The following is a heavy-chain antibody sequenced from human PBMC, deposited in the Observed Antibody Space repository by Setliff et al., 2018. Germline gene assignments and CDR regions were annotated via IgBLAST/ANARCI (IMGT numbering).Heavy chain of an antibody. CDR3: AGYQGSGSNYKVVNWFDP. J-gene: IGHJ5*02. D-gene: IGHD3-10*01. CDR2: IYYSGLT. CDR1: GGSIRSSTHY. Sequence: SETLSLTCTVSGGSIRSSTHYWGWIRQPPGKGLEWIGTIYYSGLTYYTPSLRSRATISVDASKNRFSLQLSSVTAADTAVYYCAGYQGSGSNYKVVNWFDPWGQGTLVTVSS. V-gene: IGHV4-39*02.